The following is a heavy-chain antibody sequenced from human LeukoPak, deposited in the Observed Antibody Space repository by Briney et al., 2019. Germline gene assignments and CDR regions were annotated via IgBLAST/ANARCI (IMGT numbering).Heavy chain of an antibody. J-gene: IGHJ4*02. CDR2: IYHTGSL. Sequence: SETLSLTCTVTGGSISGYYWSWIRQPPGKGLEWIGYIYHTGSLNYNPSLESRVTISVDTSKNQFSLKLTSVIAADTAVYYCARAPYYYGSGSPYNLDYWGQGTLVTVSS. D-gene: IGHD3-10*01. V-gene: IGHV4-59*01. CDR1: GGSISGYY. CDR3: ARAPYYYGSGSPYNLDY.